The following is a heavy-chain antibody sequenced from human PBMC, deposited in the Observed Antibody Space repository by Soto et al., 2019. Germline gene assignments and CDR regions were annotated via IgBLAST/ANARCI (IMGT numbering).Heavy chain of an antibody. CDR1: GFTFSNSW. CDR2: IKNDGSEK. J-gene: IGHJ4*02. CDR3: ARAHPLN. Sequence: PGGSLRLSCEASGFTFSNSWTSWVRQAPGKGLEWVANIKNDGSEKYYVDSVKGRFTISRNNTQNSVYLQMNYLSAEDTAVYYCARAHPLNWGQGSPVTVSS. V-gene: IGHV3-7*04. D-gene: IGHD2-8*01.